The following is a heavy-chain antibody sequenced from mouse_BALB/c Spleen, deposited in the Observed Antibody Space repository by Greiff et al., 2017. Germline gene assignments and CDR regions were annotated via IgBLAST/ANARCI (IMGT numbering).Heavy chain of an antibody. V-gene: IGHV2-9*02. CDR2: IWAGGST. CDR1: GFSLTSYG. J-gene: IGHJ4*01. D-gene: IGHD2-14*01. Sequence: VQLQESGPGLVAPSQSLSITCTVSGFSLTSYGVHWVRQPPGKGLEWLGVIWAGGSTNYNSTLMSRLSISKDNSKSQVFLKMNSLQTDDTAMYYCARGYRYDEGYAMDYWGQGTSVTVSS. CDR3: ARGYRYDEGYAMDY.